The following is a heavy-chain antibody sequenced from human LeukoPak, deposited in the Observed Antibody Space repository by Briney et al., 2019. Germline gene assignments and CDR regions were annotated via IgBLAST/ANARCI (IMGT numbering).Heavy chain of an antibody. D-gene: IGHD3/OR15-3a*01. Sequence: ASETLSLTCTVSGVSISSSNSYWGWIRQPPGKGLEWIGSIYYTGNTYYNASLKSRVTISIDTSKNQISLRLTSVTATDTAMYYCARQTGSGLFTLPGGQGTLVTVSS. CDR1: GVSISSSNSY. CDR3: ARQTGSGLFTLP. V-gene: IGHV4-39*01. J-gene: IGHJ4*02. CDR2: IYYTGNT.